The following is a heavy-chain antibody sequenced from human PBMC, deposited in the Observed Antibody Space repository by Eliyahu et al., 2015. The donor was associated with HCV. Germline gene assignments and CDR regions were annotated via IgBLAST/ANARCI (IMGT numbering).Heavy chain of an antibody. CDR1: GFTFSSYV. V-gene: IGHV3-64D*06. Sequence: EVQLVESGGGLVQPGGSLRLSCSASGFTFSSYVMHWVRQAPGKGLEYVSAISSNGGSAYYADSVKGRFTISRDNSKNTLYLQMSSLRAEDTAVYYCVSDIVVVPAAISNPGAIDYWGQGTLVTVSS. CDR3: VSDIVVVPAAISNPGAIDY. J-gene: IGHJ4*02. CDR2: ISSNGGSA. D-gene: IGHD2-2*02.